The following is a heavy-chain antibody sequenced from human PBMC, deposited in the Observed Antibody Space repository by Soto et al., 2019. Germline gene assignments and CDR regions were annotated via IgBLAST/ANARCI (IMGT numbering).Heavy chain of an antibody. CDR1: VCTLSSYC. V-gene: IGHV3-7*05. J-gene: IGHJ6*02. CDR3: AREVHGVVPAAMFAVTAGAKYYYGMDV. Sequence: PGGSLRRSCVASVCTLSSYCMSWVRQDKGKGLEWVANIKQDGSEKYYVDSVKGRFTISRDNAKNSLYLQMNSLRAEDTAVYYCAREVHGVVPAAMFAVTAGAKYYYGMDVWGQGTTVTVS. CDR2: IKQDGSEK. D-gene: IGHD2-2*01.